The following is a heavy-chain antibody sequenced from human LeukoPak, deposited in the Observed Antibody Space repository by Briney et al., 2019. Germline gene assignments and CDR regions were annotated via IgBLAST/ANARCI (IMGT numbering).Heavy chain of an antibody. CDR3: ARDVGGSYSYDY. Sequence: ASVKVSCXASGYTFTGYYMHWVRQAPGQGLEWMGRINPNSGGTNYAQKFQGRVTMTRDTSISTAYMELSRLRSDDTAVYYCARDVGGSYSYDYWGQGTLVTVSS. V-gene: IGHV1-2*06. J-gene: IGHJ4*02. CDR1: GYTFTGYY. CDR2: INPNSGGT. D-gene: IGHD1-26*01.